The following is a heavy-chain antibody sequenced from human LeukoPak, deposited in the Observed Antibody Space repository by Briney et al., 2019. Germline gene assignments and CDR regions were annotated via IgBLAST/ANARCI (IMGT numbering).Heavy chain of an antibody. CDR2: ISSSGSTI. CDR3: ASRFGSGWYLAFDI. V-gene: IGHV3-11*01. J-gene: IGHJ3*02. CDR1: GFTFSDYY. D-gene: IGHD6-19*01. Sequence: GVPLRLSCAASGFTFSDYYMSWLREAPGKGLEWVSYISSSGSTIYYADSVKGRFTISRDNAKNSLYLQMNSLRGEDTAVYYCASRFGSGWYLAFDIWGQGTMVTVSS.